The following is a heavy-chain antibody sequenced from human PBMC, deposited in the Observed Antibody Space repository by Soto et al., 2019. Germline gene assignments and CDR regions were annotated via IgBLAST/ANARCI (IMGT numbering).Heavy chain of an antibody. J-gene: IGHJ6*03. D-gene: IGHD2-2*02. Sequence: GGSLRLSCAASGFTFSSYSMNWVRQAPGKGLEWVSYISSSSSTIYYADSVKGRFTISRDNAKNSLYLQMNSLRAEDTAVYYCARDFIVVVPAAIEGYYYYMDVWGKGTTVTVSS. CDR3: ARDFIVVVPAAIEGYYYYMDV. V-gene: IGHV3-48*01. CDR2: ISSSSSTI. CDR1: GFTFSSYS.